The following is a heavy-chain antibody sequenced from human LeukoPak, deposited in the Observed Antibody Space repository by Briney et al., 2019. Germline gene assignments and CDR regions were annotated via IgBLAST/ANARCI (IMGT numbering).Heavy chain of an antibody. Sequence: SETLSLTCAVSGGSINRHYWSWIRQPPGKGLEWIGDIYYTGRNNYNPSLKSRVTISLDTSKNHLSLNLTSVLAADTAIYYCVRRDPGWNYFDYWGQGILVTVSS. V-gene: IGHV4-59*08. J-gene: IGHJ4*02. D-gene: IGHD6-19*01. CDR2: IYYTGRN. CDR1: GGSINRHY. CDR3: VRRDPGWNYFDY.